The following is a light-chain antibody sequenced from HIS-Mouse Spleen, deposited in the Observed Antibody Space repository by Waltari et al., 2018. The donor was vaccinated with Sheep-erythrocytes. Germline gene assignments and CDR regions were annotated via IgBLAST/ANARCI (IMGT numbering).Light chain of an antibody. V-gene: IGKV3-20*01. CDR3: QQYGSSLRT. J-gene: IGKJ1*01. Sequence: ELVLTQSPGTLSLSPGDRATLSCRASQSVSSSYLAWYQQKPGQAPRLLIYGASSRATGIPDRFSGSGSGTDFTLTISRLEPEDFAVYYCQQYGSSLRTFGQGTKVEIK. CDR1: QSVSSSY. CDR2: GAS.